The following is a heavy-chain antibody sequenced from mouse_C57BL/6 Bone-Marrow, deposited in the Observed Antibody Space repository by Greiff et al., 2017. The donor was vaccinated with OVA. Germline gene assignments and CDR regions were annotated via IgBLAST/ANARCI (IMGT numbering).Heavy chain of an antibody. V-gene: IGHV1-53*01. Sequence: QVQLKQPGTELVKPGASVKLSCKASGYTFTSYWMHWVKQRPGQGLEWIGNINPSNGGTNYNEKFKSKTTLTVDKSSNPAYMHLSSLTSDDSAVYYCARSHPSLFAYWGQGTLVTVSA. J-gene: IGHJ3*01. CDR1: GYTFTSYW. CDR3: ARSHPSLFAY. CDR2: INPSNGGT.